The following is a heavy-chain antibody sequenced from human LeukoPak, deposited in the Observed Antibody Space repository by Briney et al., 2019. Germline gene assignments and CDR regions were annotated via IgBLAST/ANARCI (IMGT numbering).Heavy chain of an antibody. Sequence: PSETLSLTCTVSGGSISSGGYYWSWIRQPPGKGLEWIGYIYHSGSTYYNPSLKSRVTISVDRSKNQFSLKLSSVTAADTAVYYCARARRDVAEAMDWGQGTLVTVSS. CDR3: ARARRDVAEAMD. V-gene: IGHV4-30-2*01. CDR1: GGSISSGGYY. D-gene: IGHD1-14*01. J-gene: IGHJ4*02. CDR2: IYHSGST.